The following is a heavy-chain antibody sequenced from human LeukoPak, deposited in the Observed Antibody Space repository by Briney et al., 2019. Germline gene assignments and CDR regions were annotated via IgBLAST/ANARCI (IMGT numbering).Heavy chain of an antibody. Sequence: SETLSLTCAVYGGSFSGYYWSWIRQPPGKGLEWIGEIKHSGSTNYNPSLKSRVTISVDTSKSQFSLKLSSVTAADTAVYYCARGGVPRDYDFWSGYSGYYMDVWGKGTTVTVSS. J-gene: IGHJ6*03. D-gene: IGHD3-3*01. CDR2: IKHSGST. CDR3: ARGGVPRDYDFWSGYSGYYMDV. CDR1: GGSFSGYY. V-gene: IGHV4-34*01.